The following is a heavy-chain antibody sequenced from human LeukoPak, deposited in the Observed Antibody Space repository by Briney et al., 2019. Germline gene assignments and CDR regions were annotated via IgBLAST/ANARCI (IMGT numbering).Heavy chain of an antibody. CDR1: GGSFSGYY. J-gene: IGHJ6*03. D-gene: IGHD3-9*01. Sequence: PSETLSLTCAVYGGSFSGYYWSWIRQPPGKGLEWIVEINHSGSTNYNPSLKSRVTISVDTSKNQFSLKLSSVTAADTAVYYCARLNYDILTGYPRPRYYYYYYMDVWGKGTTVTISS. CDR2: INHSGST. V-gene: IGHV4-34*01. CDR3: ARLNYDILTGYPRPRYYYYYYMDV.